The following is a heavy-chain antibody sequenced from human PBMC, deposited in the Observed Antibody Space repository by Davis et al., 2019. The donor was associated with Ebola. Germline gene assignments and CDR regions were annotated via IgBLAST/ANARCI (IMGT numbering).Heavy chain of an antibody. Sequence: MPSETLSLTCAVYGGSFRGYYWNWIRQPPGKGLEWIGEINHSGSTNYNPSLKSRVTISVDKSKNQFSLKLSSVTAADTAVYYCARLRGEAGKIARYYFDYWGQGTLVTVSS. V-gene: IGHV4-34*01. CDR3: ARLRGEAGKIARYYFDY. CDR2: INHSGST. J-gene: IGHJ4*02. D-gene: IGHD6-13*01. CDR1: GGSFRGYY.